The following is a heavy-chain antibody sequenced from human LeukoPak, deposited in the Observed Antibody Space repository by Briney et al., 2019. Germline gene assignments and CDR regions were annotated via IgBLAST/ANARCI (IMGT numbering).Heavy chain of an antibody. CDR1: GFTFSSYW. CDR3: ARGEYYYDSSGLLIDY. J-gene: IGHJ4*02. CDR2: ISSSGSTI. Sequence: GGSLRLSCAASGFTFSSYWMSWVRQAPGKGLEWVSYISSSGSTIYYADSVKGRFTISRDNAKNSLYLQMNSLRAEDTAVYYCARGEYYYDSSGLLIDYWGQGTLVTVSS. V-gene: IGHV3-48*04. D-gene: IGHD3-22*01.